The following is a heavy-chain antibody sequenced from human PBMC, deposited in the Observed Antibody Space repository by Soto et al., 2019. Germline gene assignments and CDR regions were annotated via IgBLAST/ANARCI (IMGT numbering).Heavy chain of an antibody. V-gene: IGHV3-49*04. CDR2: IRSKAYGGTT. CDR1: GFTFGDYA. Sequence: GGSLRLSCTASGFTFGDYAMSWVRQAPGKGLGWVGFIRSKAYGGTTEYAASVKARFTISRDDSKSIAYLQMNSLKTEDTAVYYCTGDFWSGYYGMDVWGQGTTVTVSS. D-gene: IGHD3-3*01. J-gene: IGHJ6*02. CDR3: TGDFWSGYYGMDV.